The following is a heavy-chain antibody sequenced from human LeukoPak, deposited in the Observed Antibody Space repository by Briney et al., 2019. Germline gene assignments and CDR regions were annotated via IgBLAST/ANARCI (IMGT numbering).Heavy chain of an antibody. CDR1: GDSMSTYY. CDR3: ARGGRSSWYRALLDI. J-gene: IGHJ3*02. CDR2: IYTSGST. V-gene: IGHV4-4*07. D-gene: IGHD6-13*01. Sequence: SETLSLTCNVSGDSMSTYYWSWNRQPAGKGLEWIRRIYTSGSTNYNPSFKSRVTMSVDTSNKQFSLKLRSVTAADTAVYYCARGGRSSWYRALLDIWGQGTMVTVSS.